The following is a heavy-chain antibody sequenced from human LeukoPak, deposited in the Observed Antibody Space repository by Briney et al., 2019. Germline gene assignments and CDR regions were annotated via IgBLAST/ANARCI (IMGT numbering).Heavy chain of an antibody. CDR1: GYTFTNFA. D-gene: IGHD3-3*01. Sequence: ASVKVSCRASGYTFTNFAISWVRQAPGQGLEWMGWISPYNGNTKYALKVQGRVTMTTDTSTTTAYMELRSLSPDDTAVFYCARGRIPAHLRELGVVTDRHYYMDVWGKGTTVTVSS. V-gene: IGHV1-18*01. J-gene: IGHJ6*03. CDR3: ARGRIPAHLRELGVVTDRHYYMDV. CDR2: ISPYNGNT.